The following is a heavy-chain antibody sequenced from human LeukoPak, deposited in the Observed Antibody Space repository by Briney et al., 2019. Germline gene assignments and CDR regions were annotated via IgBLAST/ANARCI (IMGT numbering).Heavy chain of an antibody. CDR3: AGVFTRGRRYYYMDV. V-gene: IGHV4-31*03. CDR1: GGSISSGSYY. D-gene: IGHD5-12*01. Sequence: ASETLSLTCTVSGGSISSGSYYWSWIRQHPGKGLEWIGYIYYSGSTYYNPSLKSRVTISVDTSKNQFSLKLSSVTAADTAVYYCAGVFTRGRRYYYMDVWGKGTTVTVSS. CDR2: IYYSGST. J-gene: IGHJ6*03.